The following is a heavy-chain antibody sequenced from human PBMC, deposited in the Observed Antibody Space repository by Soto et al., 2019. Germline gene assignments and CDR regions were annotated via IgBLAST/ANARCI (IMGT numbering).Heavy chain of an antibody. J-gene: IGHJ1*01. CDR2: ISGYNGNT. V-gene: IGHV1-18*04. CDR1: GYTFTSYG. Sequence: ASVKVSCKASGYTFTSYGITWVRPAPGQGLEWMGCISGYNGNTNYAQKLQGRATMTTDTSTSTAYMELRSLRSDDTAVYYCAREELAEYFQHGGQGTLVTVSS. CDR3: AREELAEYFQH. D-gene: IGHD3-10*01.